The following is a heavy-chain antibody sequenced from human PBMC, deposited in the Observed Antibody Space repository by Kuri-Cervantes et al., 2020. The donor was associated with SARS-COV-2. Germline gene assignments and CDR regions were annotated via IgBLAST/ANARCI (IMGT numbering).Heavy chain of an antibody. CDR1: GGSISSSSYY. V-gene: IGHV4-39*01. CDR2: IYYSGST. J-gene: IGHJ6*03. CDR3: ARGSTGYYYYYMDV. D-gene: IGHD3-9*01. Sequence: SETLSLTCTVSGGSISSSSYYWGWIRQPPGKGLEWIGSIYYSGSTYYNPSLKGRVTISVDTSKNQFSLKLSSVTAADTAVYYCARGSTGYYYYYMDVWGKGTTVTVSS.